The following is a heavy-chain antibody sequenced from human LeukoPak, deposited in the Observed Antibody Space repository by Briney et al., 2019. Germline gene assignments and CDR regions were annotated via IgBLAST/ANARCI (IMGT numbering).Heavy chain of an antibody. Sequence: PGGSLRLSCAASGFTFSSYAMSWVRQAPGKGLEWVSAISGSGGSTHYADSVKGRFTISRDNSKNMLYLQMNSLRAEDTAVYYCAKGFSYCGGDCYSYWGQGTLVTVSS. D-gene: IGHD2-21*02. J-gene: IGHJ4*02. CDR1: GFTFSSYA. V-gene: IGHV3-23*01. CDR2: ISGSGGST. CDR3: AKGFSYCGGDCYSY.